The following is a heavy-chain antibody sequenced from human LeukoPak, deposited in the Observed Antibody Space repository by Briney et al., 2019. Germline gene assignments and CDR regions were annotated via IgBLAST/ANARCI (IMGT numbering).Heavy chain of an antibody. J-gene: IGHJ5*02. CDR3: ARGLLDCSSTSCYTDNWFDP. V-gene: IGHV1-69*13. CDR1: GGTFSSYA. D-gene: IGHD2-2*02. CDR2: IIPIFGTA. Sequence: SVKVSCKASGGTFSSYAISWVRQAPGQGLEWMGGIIPIFGTANYAQKFQGRVTITADESTSTAYMELSSLRSEDTAVYYCARGLLDCSSTSCYTDNWFDPWGQGTMVTVSS.